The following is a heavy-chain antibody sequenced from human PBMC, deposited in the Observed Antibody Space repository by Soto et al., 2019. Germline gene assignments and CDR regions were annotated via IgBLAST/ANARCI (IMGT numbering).Heavy chain of an antibody. D-gene: IGHD3-3*01. CDR3: ARQYDFWSGYYSGFDP. CDR2: ISAYNGNT. Sequence: QVQLVQSGAEVKKPGASVKVSCKASGYTFTSYGISWVRQAPGQGLEWMGWISAYNGNTNYAQKLQGRVTMTTDTSTSTGYMELRSLRSDDTAVYYCARQYDFWSGYYSGFDPWGQGTLVTVSS. J-gene: IGHJ5*02. CDR1: GYTFTSYG. V-gene: IGHV1-18*01.